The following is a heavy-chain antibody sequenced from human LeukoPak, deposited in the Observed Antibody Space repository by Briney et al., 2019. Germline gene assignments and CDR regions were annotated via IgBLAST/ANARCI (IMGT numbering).Heavy chain of an antibody. CDR1: GFTFSSYW. Sequence: GGSLRLSCAASGFTFSSYWMSWVRQAPGKGLEWVANIKQDGSEKYYVDSVKGRFTISRDNAKNSLYLQMNSLRAEDTAVYYCARNSLWFGDQNWFDPWGQGTLVTVSS. D-gene: IGHD3-10*01. CDR3: ARNSLWFGDQNWFDP. CDR2: IKQDGSEK. V-gene: IGHV3-7*01. J-gene: IGHJ5*02.